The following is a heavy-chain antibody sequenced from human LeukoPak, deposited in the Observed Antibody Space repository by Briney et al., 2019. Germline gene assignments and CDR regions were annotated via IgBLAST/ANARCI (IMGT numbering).Heavy chain of an antibody. V-gene: IGHV3-66*02. Sequence: GGSLRLYCAASGFTVSSNYMSWVRQAPGKGLEWVSVIYSGGSTYYADSVKGRFTISRDNSKNTLYLQMNSLRAEDTAVYYCARDWPKKGYAFDIWGQGTMVTVSS. CDR2: IYSGGST. CDR3: ARDWPKKGYAFDI. J-gene: IGHJ3*02. D-gene: IGHD2-21*01. CDR1: GFTVSSNY.